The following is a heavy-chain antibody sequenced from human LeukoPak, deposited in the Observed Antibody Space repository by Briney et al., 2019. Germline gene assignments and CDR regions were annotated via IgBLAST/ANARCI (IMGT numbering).Heavy chain of an antibody. V-gene: IGHV4-61*02. CDR3: ARGIGTSYDSSRDAFDM. D-gene: IGHD3-22*01. J-gene: IGHJ3*02. Sequence: PSQTLSLTCTVSAGSISSGVYYWSWIRQPAGKGLEWIGRICSPGTNYNYNPSLKSRVTISIDTSKNQFSLKLTSVTAADTAVYYCARGIGTSYDSSRDAFDMWGQGTMVTVSS. CDR1: AGSISSGVYY. CDR2: ICSPGTN.